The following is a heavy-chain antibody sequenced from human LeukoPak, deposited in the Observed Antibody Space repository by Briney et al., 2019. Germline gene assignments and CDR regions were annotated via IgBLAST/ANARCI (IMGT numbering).Heavy chain of an antibody. D-gene: IGHD6-13*01. Sequence: SETLTLTCTVSGGSISSYYWSWIRQPAGKGLEWIGRDYTSGSTNYNPSLKSRVTMSVDTSKNQFSLKLSSVTAADTAVYYCARGSIAAAGNKLDFDYWGQGTLVTVSS. CDR2: DYTSGST. V-gene: IGHV4-4*07. J-gene: IGHJ4*02. CDR1: GGSISSYY. CDR3: ARGSIAAAGNKLDFDY.